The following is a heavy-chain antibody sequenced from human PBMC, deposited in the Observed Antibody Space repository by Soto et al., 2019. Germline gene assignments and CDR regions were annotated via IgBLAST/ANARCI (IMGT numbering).Heavy chain of an antibody. J-gene: IGHJ6*02. D-gene: IGHD6-13*01. V-gene: IGHV4-61*01. CDR1: GGSVSSGSYY. CDR3: ARDRRIAAAGAYYYYGTDV. CDR2: IYYSGST. Sequence: SETLSLTCTVSGGSVSSGSYYWSWIRQPPGKGLEWIGYIYYSGSTNYNPSLKSRVTISVDTSKNQFSLKLSSVTAADTAVYYCARDRRIAAAGAYYYYGTDVWGQGTTVTVSS.